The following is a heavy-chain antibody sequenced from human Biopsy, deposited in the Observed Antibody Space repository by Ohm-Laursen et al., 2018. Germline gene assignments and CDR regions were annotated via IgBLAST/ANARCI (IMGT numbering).Heavy chain of an antibody. Sequence: GSSVKVSCKASGYTFTDYFVHWVRQAPGQGLEWMGWIDTINGGTGSAQKFQGRVTMTRDTSITTAYMELSRLTSDDTAVFYCARELGDFWGGRQFDFWGQGTLVTVSS. V-gene: IGHV1-2*02. D-gene: IGHD3-3*01. CDR2: IDTINGGT. J-gene: IGHJ5*01. CDR1: GYTFTDYF. CDR3: ARELGDFWGGRQFDF.